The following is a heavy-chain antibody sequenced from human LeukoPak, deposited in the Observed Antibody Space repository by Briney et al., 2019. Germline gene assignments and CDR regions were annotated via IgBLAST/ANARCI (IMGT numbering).Heavy chain of an antibody. CDR1: GFTFSSYS. CDR3: ARAPDYGSGSYYLVLRDWAGVVFDY. D-gene: IGHD3-10*01. V-gene: IGHV3-48*04. J-gene: IGHJ4*02. CDR2: ISSSSTI. Sequence: SGGSLRLSCAASGFTFSSYSMNWVRQAPGKGLEWVSYISSSSTIYYADSVKGRFTISRDNAKNSLYLQMNSLRAEDTAVYYCARAPDYGSGSYYLVLRDWAGVVFDYWGQGTLVTVSS.